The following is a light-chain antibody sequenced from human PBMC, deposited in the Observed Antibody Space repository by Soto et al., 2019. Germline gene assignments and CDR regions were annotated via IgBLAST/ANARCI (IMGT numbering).Light chain of an antibody. V-gene: IGKV3-20*01. CDR3: QQYGSSPVT. CDR1: QSVSRRY. Sequence: EIVLTQSPGTLSLSPGERATLSCRASQSVSRRYLAWYQKKPGQVPRLLIHDASSRSTGIPDRFSGSGSGTDFTLTVSRLEPEDFAVYYGQQYGSSPVTFGQGTKVEIK. CDR2: DAS. J-gene: IGKJ2*01.